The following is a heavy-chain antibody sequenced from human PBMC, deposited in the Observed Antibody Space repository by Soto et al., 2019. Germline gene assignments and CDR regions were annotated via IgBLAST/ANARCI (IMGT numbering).Heavy chain of an antibody. J-gene: IGHJ4*02. CDR3: TTAPDY. Sequence: GGSLRLSCASSGFSFSNAWMNWVRQAPGKGLEWVGRIKTDGGTTDYAAPVKGRFTMSRDDSKNTVYLQMNSLKTEDTAVYYCTTAPDYWGQGTLVTVSS. V-gene: IGHV3-15*01. CDR2: IKTDGGTT. CDR1: GFSFSNAW.